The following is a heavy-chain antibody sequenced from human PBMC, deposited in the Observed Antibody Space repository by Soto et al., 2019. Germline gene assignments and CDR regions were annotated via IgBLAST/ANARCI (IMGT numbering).Heavy chain of an antibody. V-gene: IGHV1-69*13. CDR2: IIPIFGTA. J-gene: IGHJ5*02. CDR3: ARDRRGGLLLLNWFDP. Sequence: GASVKVSCKASGGTFSSYAISWVRQAPGQGPEWMGGIIPIFGTANYAQKFQGRVTITADESTSTAYMELSSLRSEDTAVYYCARDRRGGLLLLNWFDPWGQGTLVTVSS. D-gene: IGHD2-15*01. CDR1: GGTFSSYA.